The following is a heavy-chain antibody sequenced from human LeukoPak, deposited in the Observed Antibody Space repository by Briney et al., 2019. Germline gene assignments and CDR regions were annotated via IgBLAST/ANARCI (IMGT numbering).Heavy chain of an antibody. V-gene: IGHV3-30*18. CDR2: ISNDGSTK. CDR3: AKAAYCTSTSCHFSGYAQRPLDS. Sequence: PGRSLRLSCAASGFTFNMYGMHWVRQAPGKGLEWVAGISNDGSTKDYADSVKGRFTISRDSSKKSMFLQMNSLTAEDTAVYYCAKAAYCTSTSCHFSGYAQRPLDSWGQGTLVTVSS. CDR1: GFTFNMYG. J-gene: IGHJ4*02. D-gene: IGHD2-2*01.